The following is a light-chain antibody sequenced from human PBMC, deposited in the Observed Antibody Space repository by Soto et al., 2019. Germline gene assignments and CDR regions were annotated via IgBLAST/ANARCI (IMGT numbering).Light chain of an antibody. CDR2: QDS. V-gene: IGLV3-1*01. J-gene: IGLJ2*01. CDR1: KLGDKY. Sequence: SYELSQPPSVSVSPGQTASITCSGDKLGDKYAYWYQQKPGQSPVLVINQDSKRPSGIPERFSGSNSGNTATLTISGTQAMDEADYYCQAWDISTVVFGGGTKLTVL. CDR3: QAWDISTVV.